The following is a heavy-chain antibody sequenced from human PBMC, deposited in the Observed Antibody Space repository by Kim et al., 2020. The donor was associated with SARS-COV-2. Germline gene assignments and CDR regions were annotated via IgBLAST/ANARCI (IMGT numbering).Heavy chain of an antibody. D-gene: IGHD3-22*01. V-gene: IGHV3-30*18. J-gene: IGHJ3*02. Sequence: GESLKISCAASGFTFSSYGMHWVRQAPGKGLEWVAVISYDGSNKYYADSVKGRFTISRDNSKNTLYLQMNSLRAEDTAVYYCAKDYYDSSEGAFDIWGQGTMVTVSS. CDR1: GFTFSSYG. CDR3: AKDYYDSSEGAFDI. CDR2: ISYDGSNK.